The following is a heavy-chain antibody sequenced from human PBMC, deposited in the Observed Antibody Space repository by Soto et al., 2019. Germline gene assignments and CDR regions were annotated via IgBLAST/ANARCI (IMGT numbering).Heavy chain of an antibody. J-gene: IGHJ6*02. Sequence: QLVESGGGVVQPGRSLRLSCAASGFTLTTYPMHWVRQAPGKGLEWVALISHDGGNKHYADSVKGRFTISRDNSKHPLYLQMNRLGFEDPAVYHFAGGGGDYHGMDVWGQGATVTVSS. CDR3: AGGGGDYHGMDV. CDR1: GFTLTTYP. D-gene: IGHD3-16*01. CDR2: ISHDGGNK. V-gene: IGHV3-30-3*01.